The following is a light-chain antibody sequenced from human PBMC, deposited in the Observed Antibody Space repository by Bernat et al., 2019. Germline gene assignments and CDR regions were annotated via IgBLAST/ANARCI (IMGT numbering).Light chain of an antibody. J-gene: IGKJ5*01. CDR3: QQSYTDVVT. CDR2: SAS. V-gene: IGKV1-39*01. Sequence: DIQLTQSPSSLSASVGDRVTITCRASQPIETFLAWYQQRPGKVPKLLVSSASDLLAGVPSRFSALASGTDFTLTINRLGPEDFATHFCQQSYTDVVTFGQGTRL. CDR1: QPIETF.